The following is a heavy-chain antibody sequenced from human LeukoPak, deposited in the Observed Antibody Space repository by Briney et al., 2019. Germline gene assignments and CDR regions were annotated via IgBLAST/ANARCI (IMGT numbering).Heavy chain of an antibody. CDR2: ITPIFGTT. Sequence: SVKVSCKASGGTFSSYAISWVRQAPGQGLEWMGRITPIFGTTNYAQKFQGRVTFTTDESTSTAYMELSSLRSEDTAVYYCARWNTAMDSSDYWGQGTLVTVSS. J-gene: IGHJ4*02. CDR1: GGTFSSYA. CDR3: ARWNTAMDSSDY. V-gene: IGHV1-69*05. D-gene: IGHD5-18*01.